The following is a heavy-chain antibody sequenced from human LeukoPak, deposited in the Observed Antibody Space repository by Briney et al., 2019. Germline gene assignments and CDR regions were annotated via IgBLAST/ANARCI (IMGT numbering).Heavy chain of an antibody. CDR2: IYSGGST. J-gene: IGHJ4*02. CDR3: AREHYYDSSGYAV. D-gene: IGHD3-22*01. Sequence: GGSLRLSCTTSGFTFNHAWMSWVRQAPGKGLEWVSVIYSGGSTYYADSVKGRFTISRDNSKNTLYLQMNSLRAEDTAVYYCAREHYYDSSGYAVWGQGTLVTVSS. V-gene: IGHV3-66*01. CDR1: GFTFNHAW.